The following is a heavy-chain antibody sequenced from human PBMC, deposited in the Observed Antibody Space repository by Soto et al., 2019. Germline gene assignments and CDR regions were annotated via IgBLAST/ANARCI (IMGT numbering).Heavy chain of an antibody. CDR3: ARHVGVRGRERYFDY. V-gene: IGHV4-39*01. J-gene: IGHJ4*02. D-gene: IGHD3-10*01. Sequence: PSETLSLTCTVSGGSISSSSYYWGWIRQPPGKGLEWIGSIYYSGSTYYNPSLKSRVTISVDTSKNQFSLKLSSVTAADTAVYYCARHVGVRGRERYFDYWGQGTLVTVSS. CDR1: GGSISSSSYY. CDR2: IYYSGST.